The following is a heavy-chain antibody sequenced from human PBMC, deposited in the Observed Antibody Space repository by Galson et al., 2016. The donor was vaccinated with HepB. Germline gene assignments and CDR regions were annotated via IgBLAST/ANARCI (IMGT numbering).Heavy chain of an antibody. Sequence: SLRLSCAASGFPFSNFAMSWVRQAPGRGLEWVSAISGGADGPYYADSVRGRFTISRDNSKNTLYLQMNSLRADDTAVYYCAKMRGHPTYHYHMDVWGKGTTVTVSS. J-gene: IGHJ6*03. CDR1: GFPFSNFA. CDR2: ISGGADGP. CDR3: AKMRGHPTYHYHMDV. V-gene: IGHV3-23*01.